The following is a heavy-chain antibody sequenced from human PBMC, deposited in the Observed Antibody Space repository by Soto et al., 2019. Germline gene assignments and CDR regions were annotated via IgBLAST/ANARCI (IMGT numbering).Heavy chain of an antibody. V-gene: IGHV2-5*01. Sequence: QITLKESGPTLVKPTQPLTLTCTFSGFSLSDRGVGVGWISQPPGKPLEWLALIYWNDDKRYRPSLQSMLTITKHASKHQVVFSMTNVDPADTATYYCAHSPWGATPYYGGQGTLVTVSS. J-gene: IGHJ4*02. CDR1: GFSLSDRGVG. CDR3: AHSPWGATPYY. D-gene: IGHD3-16*01. CDR2: IYWNDDK.